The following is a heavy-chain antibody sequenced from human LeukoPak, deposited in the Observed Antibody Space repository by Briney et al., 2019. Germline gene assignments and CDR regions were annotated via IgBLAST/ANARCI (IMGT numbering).Heavy chain of an antibody. CDR2: IYYSGST. Sequence: SETLSLTCTVSGGSISSYYWSWIRQPPGKGLEWIGYIYYSGSTNYNPSLKSRVTISVDTSKKQFSLKLSSVTAADTAVYYCARGNSGTTLDYWGQGTLVTVSS. J-gene: IGHJ4*02. V-gene: IGHV4-59*01. CDR3: ARGNSGTTLDY. D-gene: IGHD1-7*01. CDR1: GGSISSYY.